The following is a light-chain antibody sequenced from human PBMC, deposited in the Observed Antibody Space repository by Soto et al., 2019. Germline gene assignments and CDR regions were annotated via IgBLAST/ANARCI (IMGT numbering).Light chain of an antibody. CDR2: RNN. CDR1: GSNIGVNY. Sequence: QSVLTQPPSASGTPGQRVTISCSGGGSNIGVNYVYWYQQLPGTAPKLLIYRNNQRPSGVPDRFSGSKSGTSASLAISGLRSEDEADYYCAAWDDSLRGVVFGGGTKVTVL. CDR3: AAWDDSLRGVV. V-gene: IGLV1-47*01. J-gene: IGLJ2*01.